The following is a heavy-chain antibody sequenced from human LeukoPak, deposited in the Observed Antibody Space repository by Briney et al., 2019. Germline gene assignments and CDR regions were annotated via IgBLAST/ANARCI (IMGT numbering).Heavy chain of an antibody. D-gene: IGHD6-6*01. J-gene: IGHJ4*02. CDR3: AKDRWRDGSSSFDN. CDR2: ISTYNGNS. Sequence: ASVKVSCKASGYTFTSYGISWVRQAPGQGLEWMGWISTYNGNSNYAQKLQGRVTMTTDTSTSTAYMELRSLRSDETAMYYCAKDRWRDGSSSFDNWGQGTLVTVSS. V-gene: IGHV1-18*01. CDR1: GYTFTSYG.